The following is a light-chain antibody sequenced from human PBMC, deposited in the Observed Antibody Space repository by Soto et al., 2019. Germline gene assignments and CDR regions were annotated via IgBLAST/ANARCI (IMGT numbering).Light chain of an antibody. J-gene: IGKJ5*01. CDR1: QSVRTK. CDR2: GAS. Sequence: EIVMTHSPDTLYVSPGEGATLYCRASQSVRTKLAWYQQKAGQAPRLLIYGASTRATGIPDRFSGSGSGTEFTLTISSLQSEDFAVYYCQQYNSWPPITFGQGTRLEIK. V-gene: IGKV3-15*01. CDR3: QQYNSWPPIT.